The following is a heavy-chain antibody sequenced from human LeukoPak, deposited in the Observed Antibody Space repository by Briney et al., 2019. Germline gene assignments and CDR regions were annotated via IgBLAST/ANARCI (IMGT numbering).Heavy chain of an antibody. CDR3: VRDYKWAFDY. Sequence: GGSLRLSCEGSAFIFSGHWMNWVRQTPGKGLEWVAYVSGGSDTITYADSVKGRFTISRDNAKNSLFLQMSSLRVEDTAVYYCVRDYKWAFDYWGQGTPVTVSS. CDR1: AFIFSGHW. V-gene: IGHV3-48*01. CDR2: VSGGSDTI. J-gene: IGHJ4*02. D-gene: IGHD1-20*01.